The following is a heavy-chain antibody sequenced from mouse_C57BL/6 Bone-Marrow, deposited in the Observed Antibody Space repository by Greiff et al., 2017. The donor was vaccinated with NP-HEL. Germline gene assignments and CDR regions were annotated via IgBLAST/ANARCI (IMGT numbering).Heavy chain of an antibody. D-gene: IGHD1-1*01. CDR2: IYPGNSDT. V-gene: IGHV1-5*01. CDR3: TRERLLLRFRYFDV. J-gene: IGHJ1*03. Sequence: EVQLQQSGTVLARPGASVKMSCKTSGYTFTSYWMHWVKQRPGQGLEWIGAIYPGNSDTSYNQKFKGKAKLTAVTSASTAYMELSSLTNEDSAVYYCTRERLLLRFRYFDVWGTGTTVTVSS. CDR1: GYTFTSYW.